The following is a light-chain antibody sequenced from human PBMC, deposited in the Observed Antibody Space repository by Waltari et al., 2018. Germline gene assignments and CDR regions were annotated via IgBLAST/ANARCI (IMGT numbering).Light chain of an antibody. V-gene: IGLV3-1*01. CDR1: NLGEKF. CDR3: QSWVGKVV. CDR2: QNF. Sequence: YDLTQPPSVSVSPGQTATITCYGDNLGEKFVSWYQQRPGQSPFLVIYQNFKRPSGIPERFSGSNSGNTATLTISGAQAMDEADFYCQSWVGKVVFGGGTKLTV. J-gene: IGLJ2*01.